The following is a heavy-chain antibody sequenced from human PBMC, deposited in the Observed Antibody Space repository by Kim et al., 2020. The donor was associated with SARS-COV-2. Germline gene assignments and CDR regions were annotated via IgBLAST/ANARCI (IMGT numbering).Heavy chain of an antibody. CDR3: AREGRQGRGYFDY. D-gene: IGHD2-15*01. CDR2: INPNSGGT. CDR1: GYTFTGYY. Sequence: ASVKVSCKASGYTFTGYYMHWVRQAPGQGLEWMGRINPNSGGTNYAQKFQGRVTMTRDTSISTAYMELSRLRSDDTVVYYCAREGRQGRGYFDYWGQGTLVTVSS. V-gene: IGHV1-2*05. J-gene: IGHJ4*02.